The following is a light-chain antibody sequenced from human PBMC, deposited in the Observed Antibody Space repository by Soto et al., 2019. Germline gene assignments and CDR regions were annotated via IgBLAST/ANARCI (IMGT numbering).Light chain of an antibody. CDR3: QQSYSTTWT. J-gene: IGKJ1*01. CDR2: DAS. Sequence: DIQMTQSPSSLSASVGDRVTITCRASQGISTYLNWYQQKPGKAPKLLIYDASSLQSGVPSRFSGSGSETDFTLTISSPQPEDFATYSCQQSYSTTWTFGQGTKVDIK. V-gene: IGKV1-39*01. CDR1: QGISTY.